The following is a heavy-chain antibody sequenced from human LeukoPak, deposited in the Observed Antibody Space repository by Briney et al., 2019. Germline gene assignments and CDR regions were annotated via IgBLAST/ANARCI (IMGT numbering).Heavy chain of an antibody. J-gene: IGHJ4*02. CDR1: GFTFSMSW. Sequence: GGSLRLSCAASGFTFSMSWMTWVRQAPGKGLEWVASINRDGSEIHYVDSVKGRFTISRDNAKDSLYLQMNSLRAEDTAIYYCASPRMIRGTITTPFDYWGQGILVTVSS. V-gene: IGHV3-7*01. CDR2: INRDGSEI. CDR3: ASPRMIRGTITTPFDY. D-gene: IGHD3-10*01.